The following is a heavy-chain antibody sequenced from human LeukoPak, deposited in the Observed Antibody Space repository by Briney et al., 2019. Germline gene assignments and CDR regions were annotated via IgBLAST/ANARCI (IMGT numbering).Heavy chain of an antibody. CDR2: IKSKTDGGTT. D-gene: IGHD3-22*01. Sequence: GESLRLSCAASGFTFSNAWMIWVRQAPGKGLEWVGRIKSKTDGGTTDYAAPVKGRFTISRDDSKNTLYLQMNSLRAEDTAVYYCAGSYDSSGYYPAFDYWGQGTLVTVSS. V-gene: IGHV3-15*01. J-gene: IGHJ4*02. CDR3: AGSYDSSGYYPAFDY. CDR1: GFTFSNAW.